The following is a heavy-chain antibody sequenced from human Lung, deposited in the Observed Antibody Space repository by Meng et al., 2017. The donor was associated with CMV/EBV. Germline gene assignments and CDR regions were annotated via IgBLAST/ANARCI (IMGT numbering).Heavy chain of an antibody. J-gene: IGHJ5*02. D-gene: IGHD3-9*01. Sequence: ASVKVSXKASGYTFFSFGITWVRQAPGQGLEWMGWINTYSGDTKYPQKLQGRVTMTTDTSTSTAYMELRSLRSDDTAVYYCARDRPQSAGGDFDWFYIGGADPWGQGILVTVSS. CDR1: GYTFFSFG. CDR3: ARDRPQSAGGDFDWFYIGGADP. V-gene: IGHV1-18*01. CDR2: INTYSGDT.